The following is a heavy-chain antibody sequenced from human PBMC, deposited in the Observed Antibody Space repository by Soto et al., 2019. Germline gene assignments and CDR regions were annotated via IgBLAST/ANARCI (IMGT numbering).Heavy chain of an antibody. J-gene: IGHJ6*02. CDR2: IKSKTDGETT. CDR1: GFTFSVAW. D-gene: IGHD3-3*01. CDR3: SWSTQYSYYALDV. Sequence: PGGSLRLSCAGSGFTFSVAWMTWVRQAPGKGLEWVGRIKSKTDGETTDYAAPVKGRFTISRDDSKNTLYLQVDSPKTEDTAVYYCSWSTQYSYYALDVWGQGTTVTVS. V-gene: IGHV3-15*01.